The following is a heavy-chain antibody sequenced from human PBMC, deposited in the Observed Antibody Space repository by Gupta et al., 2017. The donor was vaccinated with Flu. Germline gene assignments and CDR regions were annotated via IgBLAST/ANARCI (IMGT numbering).Heavy chain of an antibody. CDR3: ARVQGCSSPTCYTGGADY. D-gene: IGHD2-2*02. Sequence: IHWVRQAPGQGLEWMGRITPNSGDTKYAQKFQGRVTMTRDTSISTVYMELNRLRSDDTAVYYCARVQGCSSPTCYTGGADYWGLGTLVTVSS. V-gene: IGHV1-2*06. J-gene: IGHJ4*02. CDR2: ITPNSGDT.